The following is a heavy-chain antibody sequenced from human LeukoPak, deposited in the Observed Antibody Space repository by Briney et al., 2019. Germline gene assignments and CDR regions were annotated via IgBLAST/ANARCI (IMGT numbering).Heavy chain of an antibody. V-gene: IGHV3-23*01. J-gene: IGHJ4*02. CDR3: AKTVAVGSYYYGSGSYGALDY. Sequence: GGSLRLSCAASGFTFSSYAMTWVRQAPGKGLEWVSAISGSGGSTYYADSVKGRFTISRDNSKNTLYLQMNSLRAEDTAVYYCAKTVAVGSYYYGSGSYGALDYWGQGTLVTVSS. CDR2: ISGSGGST. CDR1: GFTFSSYA. D-gene: IGHD3-10*01.